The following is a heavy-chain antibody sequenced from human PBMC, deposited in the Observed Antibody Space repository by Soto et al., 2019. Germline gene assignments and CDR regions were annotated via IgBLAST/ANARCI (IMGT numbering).Heavy chain of an antibody. V-gene: IGHV4-59*01. J-gene: IGHJ5*02. CDR3: ARVRPLRFLEWLLYTP. CDR2: IYYSGST. Sequence: PSETLSLTCTVSGGSISSYYWSWIRQPPGKGLEWIGYIYYSGSTNYNPSLKSRVTISVDTSKNQFSLKLSSVTAADTAVYYCARVRPLRFLEWLLYTPWGQGTLVTVSS. D-gene: IGHD3-3*01. CDR1: GGSISSYY.